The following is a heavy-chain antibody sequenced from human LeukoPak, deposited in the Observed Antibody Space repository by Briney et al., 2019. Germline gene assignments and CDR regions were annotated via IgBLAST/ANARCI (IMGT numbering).Heavy chain of an antibody. V-gene: IGHV3-23*01. J-gene: IGHJ4*02. CDR1: GFTFNSYA. CDR2: ISSGSDTT. CDR3: ARRGDGGRSFDY. Sequence: GGSLRLSCEVSGFTFNSYAMSWVRQAPGRGLEWISIISSGSDTTYYADSVKGRFTISRDNSKNTLYLQVNSLRAEDTAVYYCARRGDGGRSFDYWGQGTLVTVSS. D-gene: IGHD4-23*01.